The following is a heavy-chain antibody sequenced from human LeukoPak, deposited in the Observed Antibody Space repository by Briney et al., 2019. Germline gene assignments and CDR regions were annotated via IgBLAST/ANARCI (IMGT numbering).Heavy chain of an antibody. Sequence: PSETLSLTCSVSGGPIRGSSYYWGWIRQPPGKGLEWIGSIYYSGTTHYNPPLKSRVTISVDTSKNQFSLKLSSVTAADTAVYFCATGAPRYCSAGSCYLNWFDTWGQGILVTVSS. CDR2: IYYSGTT. V-gene: IGHV4-39*01. D-gene: IGHD2-15*01. J-gene: IGHJ5*02. CDR3: ATGAPRYCSAGSCYLNWFDT. CDR1: GGPIRGSSYY.